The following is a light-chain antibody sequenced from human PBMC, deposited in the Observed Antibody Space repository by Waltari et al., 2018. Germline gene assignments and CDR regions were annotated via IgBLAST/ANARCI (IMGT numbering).Light chain of an antibody. CDR2: DAS. CDR3: QQYHNWPLS. J-gene: IGKJ4*01. CDR1: QSVTNN. Sequence: ILMTQSPATLSVSPGERATPSCRASQSVTNNLAWYQQQPGQAPRLLIYDASSRATGIPARFSGSGSGTEFTLTVSSLQSEDFAVYYCQQYHNWPLSFGGGTKVEIK. V-gene: IGKV3-15*01.